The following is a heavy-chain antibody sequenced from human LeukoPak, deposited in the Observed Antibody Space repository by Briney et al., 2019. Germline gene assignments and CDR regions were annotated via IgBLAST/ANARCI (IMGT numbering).Heavy chain of an antibody. CDR2: IYTSGST. J-gene: IGHJ4*02. Sequence: SETLSLTCTVSGGSISSYYWSWIRQPAGKGLEWIGRIYTSGSTNYNPSIKSRVTMSVDTSKNQFSLKLSSVTDADTAVYYCARDKPYYYGSGSFQYYFDYWGQGTLVTVSS. D-gene: IGHD3-10*01. CDR3: ARDKPYYYGSGSFQYYFDY. CDR1: GGSISSYY. V-gene: IGHV4-4*07.